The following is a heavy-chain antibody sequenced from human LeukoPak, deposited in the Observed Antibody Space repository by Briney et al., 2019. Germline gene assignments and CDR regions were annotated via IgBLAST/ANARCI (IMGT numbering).Heavy chain of an antibody. V-gene: IGHV4-34*01. Sequence: PSETLSLTCAVYGGSFSSYYWSWISQSPGKGLEWIGEINHGGSTSYKPSLKSRVTISLDTSKNQFSLRLSSVTAADTAVYYCARGRGREVVITTSRRSFWFDSWGQGTLVTVSS. CDR1: GGSFSSYY. CDR3: ARGRGREVVITTSRRSFWFDS. D-gene: IGHD3-22*01. CDR2: INHGGST. J-gene: IGHJ5*01.